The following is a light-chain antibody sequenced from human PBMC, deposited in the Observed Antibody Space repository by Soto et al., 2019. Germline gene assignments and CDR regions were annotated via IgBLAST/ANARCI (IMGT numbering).Light chain of an antibody. CDR2: EVS. CDR1: STDVGDSNH. J-gene: IGLJ1*01. V-gene: IGLV2-14*01. CDR3: SAWDNSLNGYV. Sequence: QSALTQPASVSGSPGQSITISCTGTSTDVGDSNHVSWYQHHPGKAPKLIIYEVSYRPSGVSNRFSGSKSAYTASLTISGLQAEDEADYYCSAWDNSLNGYVFGPGTKLTVL.